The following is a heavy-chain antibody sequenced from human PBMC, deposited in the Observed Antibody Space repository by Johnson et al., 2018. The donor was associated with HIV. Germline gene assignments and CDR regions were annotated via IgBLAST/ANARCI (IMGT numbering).Heavy chain of an antibody. Sequence: VQLVESGGGLVQPGGSLRLSCAASGFTFSSYDMHWVRQATGKGLEWVSGINWNGGSTGYADSVKGRFTISRDNAKNSLYLQMNSRRAEDTALYCWRRVKGYGITTALDIRGEGTMVTVSS. V-gene: IGHV3-20*04. CDR2: INWNGGST. CDR1: GFTFSSYD. CDR3: RRVKGYGITTALDI. J-gene: IGHJ3*02. D-gene: IGHD3-10*01.